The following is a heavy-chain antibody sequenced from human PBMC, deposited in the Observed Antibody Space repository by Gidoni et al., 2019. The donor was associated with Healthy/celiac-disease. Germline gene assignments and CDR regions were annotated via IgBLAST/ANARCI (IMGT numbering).Heavy chain of an antibody. V-gene: IGHV4-34*01. CDR3: ARLTYYDFWSGYYPRRGYYYGMDV. Sequence: QVQLQQWGAGLLKPSETLSLTCAVYGGSFSGYYWSWIRKPPGKGLEWIGEIDHSGSTNYNPSLKSRGTISVDTSKNQFSLKLSSVTAADTAVYYCARLTYYDFWSGYYPRRGYYYGMDVWGQGTTVTVSS. CDR2: IDHSGST. CDR1: GGSFSGYY. J-gene: IGHJ6*02. D-gene: IGHD3-3*01.